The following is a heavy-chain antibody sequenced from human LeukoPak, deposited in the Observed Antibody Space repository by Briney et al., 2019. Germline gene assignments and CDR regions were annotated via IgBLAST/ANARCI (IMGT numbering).Heavy chain of an antibody. D-gene: IGHD2-2*01. CDR1: GFTFSNYV. J-gene: IGHJ6*03. V-gene: IGHV3-23*01. CDR2: ISVTGGST. Sequence: GGSLRLSCAASGFTFSNYVMYWVRQAPGKGLEWVSGISVTGGSTYSAESVKGWFTISRDNSKNTLYLQMNSLRTEDTAVFYCARGSSSLYHYMDVWGRGTAVTVS. CDR3: ARGSSSLYHYMDV.